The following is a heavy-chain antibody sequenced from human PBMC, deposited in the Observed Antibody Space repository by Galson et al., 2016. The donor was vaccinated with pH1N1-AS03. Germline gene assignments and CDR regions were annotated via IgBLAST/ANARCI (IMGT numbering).Heavy chain of an antibody. D-gene: IGHD3-10*01. J-gene: IGHJ5*02. CDR2: IDQGGSVQ. CDR3: ARSTPGRLCDA. CDR1: GFTFSDYW. V-gene: IGHV3-7*03. Sequence: SLRLSCAVSGFTFSDYWMTWVRQAPGKGLEWLANIDQGGSVQRYVDSVKGRFTISRDNAKNSLFLQMNSLRAEDTAVYYCARSTPGRLCDAWGQGTLVTVSS.